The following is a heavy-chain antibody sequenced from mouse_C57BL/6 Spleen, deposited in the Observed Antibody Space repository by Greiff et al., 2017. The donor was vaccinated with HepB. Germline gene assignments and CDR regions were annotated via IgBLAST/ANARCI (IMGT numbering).Heavy chain of an antibody. V-gene: IGHV1-50*01. CDR3: ARKDSSGYAYYFDY. CDR1: GYTFTSYW. D-gene: IGHD3-2*02. CDR2: IDPSDSYT. Sequence: QVQLQQSGAELVKPGASVKLSCKASGYTFTSYWMQWVKQRPGQGLEWIGEIDPSDSYTNYNQKFKGKATLTVDTSSSTAYMQLSSLTSEDSAVYYCARKDSSGYAYYFDYWGQGTTLTVSS. J-gene: IGHJ2*01.